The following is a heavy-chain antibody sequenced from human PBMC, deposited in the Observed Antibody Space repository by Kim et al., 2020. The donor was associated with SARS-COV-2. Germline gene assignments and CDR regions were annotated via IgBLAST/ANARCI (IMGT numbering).Heavy chain of an antibody. J-gene: IGHJ6*02. V-gene: IGHV1-18*04. Sequence: ASVKVSCKASGYTFTSYGISWVRQAPGQGLEWMGWISAYNGNTNYAQKLQGRVTMTTDTSTSTAYMELRSLRSDDTAVYYCARDVITMVRGVIKYGMDVWGQGTTVTVSS. CDR2: ISAYNGNT. CDR1: GYTFTSYG. D-gene: IGHD3-10*01. CDR3: ARDVITMVRGVIKYGMDV.